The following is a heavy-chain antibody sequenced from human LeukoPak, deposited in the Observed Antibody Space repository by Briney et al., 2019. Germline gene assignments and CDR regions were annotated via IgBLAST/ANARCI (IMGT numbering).Heavy chain of an antibody. J-gene: IGHJ4*02. Sequence: ASVKVSCKASGYTFTGYYMHWVRQAPGQGLEWMGWINPNSGGTNYAQKFQGRVTMTRDTSISTAYMELSRLRSDDTAVCYCARIPVTQTVFDYWGQGTLVTVSS. CDR3: ARIPVTQTVFDY. CDR1: GYTFTGYY. CDR2: INPNSGGT. V-gene: IGHV1-2*02. D-gene: IGHD4-4*01.